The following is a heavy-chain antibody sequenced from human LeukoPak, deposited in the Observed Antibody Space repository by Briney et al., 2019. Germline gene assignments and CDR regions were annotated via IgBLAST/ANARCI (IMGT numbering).Heavy chain of an antibody. CDR3: ARERGGGGFGVVIKRSYYYMDV. Sequence: SETLSLTCAVYGGSFSGHYWSWIRQPPGKGLEWIAEINHSGITNYNPSLKSRLTISVDTSKNQFSLRLSSVTAADTAVYYCARERGGGGFGVVIKRSYYYMDVWGKGTTVTVSS. J-gene: IGHJ6*03. CDR2: INHSGIT. CDR1: GGSFSGHY. V-gene: IGHV4-34*01. D-gene: IGHD3-3*01.